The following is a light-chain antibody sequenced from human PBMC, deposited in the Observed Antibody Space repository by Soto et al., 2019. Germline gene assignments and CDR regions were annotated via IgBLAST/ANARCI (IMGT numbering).Light chain of an antibody. CDR3: CSVAVVAALV. V-gene: IGLV2-23*01. CDR1: SSNVGTYDL. CDR2: EGT. Sequence: QSALTQTASVSASPGQSITISCTGTSSNVGTYDLVSWYQHHPDKATKLIIYEGTKRTSGISSRFSGSKSGNTASLTISGLQAEDDADYYCCSVAVVAALVFCGGTKVTVL. J-gene: IGLJ2*01.